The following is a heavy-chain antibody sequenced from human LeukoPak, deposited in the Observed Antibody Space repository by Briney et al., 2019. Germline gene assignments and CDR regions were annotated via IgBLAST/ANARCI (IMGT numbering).Heavy chain of an antibody. D-gene: IGHD3-10*01. J-gene: IGHJ4*02. V-gene: IGHV3-20*04. CDR1: GFTFDDYG. CDR3: ARDRGPYGSGSYSE. Sequence: GGSLRLSCAASGFTFDDYGMSWVRQAPGKGLEWVSGINWNGGSTGYADSVKGRFTISRDNAKNSLYLQMNSLRAEDTALYYCARDRGPYGSGSYSERGQGTLVTVSS. CDR2: INWNGGST.